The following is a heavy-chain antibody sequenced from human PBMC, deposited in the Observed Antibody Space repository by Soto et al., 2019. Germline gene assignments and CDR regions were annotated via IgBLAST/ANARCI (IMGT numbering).Heavy chain of an antibody. CDR2: IYPGDSDT. Sequence: GESLKISCKGSGYSFTSYWIGWVRQMPGKGLEWMGIIYPGDSDTRYSPSFQGQVTISADKSISTAYLQWSSLKASDTAMYYCARTTGAVTTVKYYFDYWGQGTLVTVSS. D-gene: IGHD4-4*01. CDR3: ARTTGAVTTVKYYFDY. J-gene: IGHJ4*02. V-gene: IGHV5-51*01. CDR1: GYSFTSYW.